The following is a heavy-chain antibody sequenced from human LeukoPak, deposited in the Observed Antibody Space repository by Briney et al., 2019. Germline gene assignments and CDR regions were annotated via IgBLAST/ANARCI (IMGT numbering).Heavy chain of an antibody. D-gene: IGHD6-19*01. V-gene: IGHV3-23*01. CDR2: ISDRGGTT. CDR3: VKDVGGSGWSFDY. CDR1: GFTFSSYA. J-gene: IGHJ4*02. Sequence: PGGSLRLSCAASGFTFSSYAVSWVRQAPGKGLGWVSTISDRGGTTYYADSVKGRFTISRDNSKNTLYLQMNDLRAEDTAVYYCVKDVGGSGWSFDYWGQGTLVTVSS.